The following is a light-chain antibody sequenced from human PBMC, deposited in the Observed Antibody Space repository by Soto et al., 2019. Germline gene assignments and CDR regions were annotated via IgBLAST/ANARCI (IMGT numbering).Light chain of an antibody. CDR3: AAWDDSLNGYG. Sequence: QSVLTQPPSTSGTPGQRVTISCSGSSSNIGSNTVNWYQQLPGTAPKLLIYRNDQRPSGVPDRFSGSKSGTSASLAISGLQSEDEADYFCAAWDDSLNGYGFGTGTKLTVL. V-gene: IGLV1-44*01. J-gene: IGLJ1*01. CDR2: RND. CDR1: SSNIGSNT.